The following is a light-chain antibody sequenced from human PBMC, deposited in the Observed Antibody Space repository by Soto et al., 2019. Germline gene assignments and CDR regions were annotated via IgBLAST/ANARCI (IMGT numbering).Light chain of an antibody. V-gene: IGKV1-8*01. Sequence: AIRMTQSPSSLSASTGDRVTITCRACHVFCSYLAWYQQKPGKAPKLLIYAASTLQSGVPSRFSGSGSGTDFTLTISCLQSEDFATYYCQQYYSYPPTFGQGT. CDR2: AAS. CDR1: HVFCSY. CDR3: QQYYSYPPT. J-gene: IGKJ1*01.